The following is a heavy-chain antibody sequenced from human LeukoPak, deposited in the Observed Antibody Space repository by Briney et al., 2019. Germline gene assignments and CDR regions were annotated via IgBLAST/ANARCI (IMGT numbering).Heavy chain of an antibody. Sequence: MSGGSLRLSCAASGFTFSSYSMNWVRQAPGKGLEWVSSISSSSSYIYYADSVKGRFTISRDNAKNSLYLQMNSLRAEDTAVYYCARDRERETILFDYWGQGTLVTVSS. D-gene: IGHD3-9*01. CDR1: GFTFSSYS. CDR2: ISSSSSYI. CDR3: ARDRERETILFDY. V-gene: IGHV3-21*01. J-gene: IGHJ4*02.